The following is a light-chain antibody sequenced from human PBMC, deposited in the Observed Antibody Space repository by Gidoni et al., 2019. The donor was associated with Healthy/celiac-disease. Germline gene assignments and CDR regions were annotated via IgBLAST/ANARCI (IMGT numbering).Light chain of an antibody. J-gene: IGKJ3*01. CDR2: WAS. Sequence: DIVMTQSPDSLAGSLGERATINCKSSQSVLYSSNNKNYLAWYQQKPGQPPKLLIYWASTRESGVPDRFSGSGSGTDFTLTISSLQAEDVAVYYCQQYYSTPRTFXPXTKVDIK. CDR3: QQYYSTPRT. CDR1: QSVLYSSNNKNY. V-gene: IGKV4-1*01.